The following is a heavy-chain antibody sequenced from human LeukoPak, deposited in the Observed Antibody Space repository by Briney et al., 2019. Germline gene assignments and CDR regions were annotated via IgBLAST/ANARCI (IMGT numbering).Heavy chain of an antibody. J-gene: IGHJ4*02. D-gene: IGHD2-2*01. CDR1: GFTFSSYA. CDR2: IQYDGSNQ. V-gene: IGHV3-33*08. CDR3: ARNIDTRWHYYFDY. Sequence: PGGSLRLSCAASGFTFSSYAMSWVRQAPGKGLEWVAAIQYDGSNQYYADSVKGRFTISRDNSKSTLYMQMNSLRAEDTAVYYCARNIDTRWHYYFDYWGQGTLVTVSS.